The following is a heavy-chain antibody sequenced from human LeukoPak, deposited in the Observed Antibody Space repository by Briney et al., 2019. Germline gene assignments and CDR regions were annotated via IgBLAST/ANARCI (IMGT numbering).Heavy chain of an antibody. CDR3: ATSGYSSSWYGADY. V-gene: IGHV1-24*01. Sequence: ASVKVSCKVSGYTLTELSMHWVRQAPGKGLEWMGGFDPEDGETIYAQKFQGRVTMTEDTSTDTAYMELSSLRSEDTAVYYCATSGYSSSWYGADYWGQGTLVTVSS. CDR1: GYTLTELS. D-gene: IGHD6-13*01. J-gene: IGHJ4*02. CDR2: FDPEDGET.